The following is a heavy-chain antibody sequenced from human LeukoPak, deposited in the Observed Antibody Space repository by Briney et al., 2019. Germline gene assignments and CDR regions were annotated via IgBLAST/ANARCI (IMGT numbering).Heavy chain of an antibody. CDR1: GYSFTSYY. CDR2: INPSGGST. CDR3: ARVERVLLSTQNAFDI. J-gene: IGHJ3*02. Sequence: ASVKVSCKASGYSFTSYYMHWVRQAPGQGLEWMGIINPSGGSTSYAQKFQGRVTMTRDMSTSTVYMELSSLRSEDTAVYHCARVERVLLSTQNAFDIWGQGTMVTVSS. D-gene: IGHD2-21*01. V-gene: IGHV1-46*01.